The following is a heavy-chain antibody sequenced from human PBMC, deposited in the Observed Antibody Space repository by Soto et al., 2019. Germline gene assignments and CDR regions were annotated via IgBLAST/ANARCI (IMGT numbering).Heavy chain of an antibody. CDR1: GFTFSSYG. V-gene: IGHV3-30*18. Sequence: QPGGSLRLSCAASGFTFSSYGMHWVRQAPGKGLEWVAVISYDGSNKYYADSVKGRFTISRDNSKNTLYLQMNSLRAEDTAVYYCAKVLSVSWLRGYYGMDVWGQGTTVTVSS. D-gene: IGHD5-12*01. CDR2: ISYDGSNK. J-gene: IGHJ6*02. CDR3: AKVLSVSWLRGYYGMDV.